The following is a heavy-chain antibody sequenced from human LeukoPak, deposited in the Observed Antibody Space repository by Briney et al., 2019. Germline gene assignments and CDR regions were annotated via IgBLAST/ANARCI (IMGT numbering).Heavy chain of an antibody. CDR3: ASGGSNSVGTLDI. D-gene: IGHD6-13*01. Sequence: GGPLRLSCAASGFTVSANYMSWVRQAPGKGLEWVSAIYSGGSTFYADSVRGRFTISRHNSKNTVYFQMNSLRAEDTAVYYCASGGSNSVGTLDIWGQGTMVTVSS. CDR1: GFTVSANY. V-gene: IGHV3-53*04. J-gene: IGHJ3*02. CDR2: IYSGGST.